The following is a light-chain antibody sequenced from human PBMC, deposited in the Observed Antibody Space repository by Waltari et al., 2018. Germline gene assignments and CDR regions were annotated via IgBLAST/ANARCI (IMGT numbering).Light chain of an antibody. Sequence: VVPQQPLYAVSPCGTVTPSIALCSGSLAFTSSPPWYQQTPGQAPRTLVYKANARSSGVPDRFSGSILGNTAALTITGAQADDESDYYCALYMGSGIWVFGGGTRLTVL. CDR1: SGSLAFTSS. J-gene: IGLJ3*02. CDR2: KAN. CDR3: ALYMGSGIWV. V-gene: IGLV8-61*01.